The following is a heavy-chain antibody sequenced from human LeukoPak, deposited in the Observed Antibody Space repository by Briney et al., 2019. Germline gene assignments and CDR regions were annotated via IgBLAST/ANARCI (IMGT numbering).Heavy chain of an antibody. CDR3: ASGYSSSWYYYYMDV. CDR2: IYYSGST. D-gene: IGHD6-13*01. CDR1: GGSISSYY. V-gene: IGHV4-59*01. J-gene: IGHJ6*03. Sequence: SETLSLTCTVSGGSISSYYWSWIRQPPGKGLEWIGYIYYSGSTNYNPFLKSRVTISVDTSKNQFSLKLSSVTAADTAVYYCASGYSSSWYYYYMDVWGKGTTVTVSS.